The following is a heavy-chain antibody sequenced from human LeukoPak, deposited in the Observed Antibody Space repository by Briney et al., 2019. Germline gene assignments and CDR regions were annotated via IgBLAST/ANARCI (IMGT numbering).Heavy chain of an antibody. J-gene: IGHJ4*02. V-gene: IGHV3-23*01. CDR3: ARYGGSYSFDY. D-gene: IGHD1-26*01. Sequence: GGSLRLSCAASGFTFSSYAMSWVRQAPGKGLEWVSAISGSGGSTYYADSVKGRFTISRDNSKNTLYLQMNSLRADDTAVYYCARYGGSYSFDYWGQGTLVTVSS. CDR1: GFTFSSYA. CDR2: ISGSGGST.